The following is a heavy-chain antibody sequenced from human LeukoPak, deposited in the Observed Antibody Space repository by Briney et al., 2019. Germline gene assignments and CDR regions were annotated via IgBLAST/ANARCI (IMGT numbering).Heavy chain of an antibody. CDR1: GFTVSSNY. CDR3: ARLPPDSSSSSGGWFDP. CDR2: IYSGGST. V-gene: IGHV3-53*01. Sequence: GGSLRLSCAASGFTVSSNYMSWVRQAPGEGLEWVSVIYSGGSTYYADSVKGRFTISRDNSKNTLYLQMNSLRAEDTAVYYCARLPPDSSSSSGGWFDPWGQGTLVTVSS. J-gene: IGHJ5*02. D-gene: IGHD6-6*01.